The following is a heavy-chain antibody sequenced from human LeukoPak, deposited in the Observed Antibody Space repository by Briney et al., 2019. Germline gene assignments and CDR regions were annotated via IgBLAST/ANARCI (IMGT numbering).Heavy chain of an antibody. CDR3: ARGGAARPDY. J-gene: IGHJ4*02. CDR1: GFTFSNYW. Sequence: GGSLRLSCTASGFTFSNYWMHWVRQAPGKGLVWVSRINTDGSSTSYADSVKGRLTISRDNAKNTLFLQMNSLRAEDTAVYYCARGGAARPDYWGQGTLVTVSS. V-gene: IGHV3-74*01. D-gene: IGHD6-6*01. CDR2: INTDGSST.